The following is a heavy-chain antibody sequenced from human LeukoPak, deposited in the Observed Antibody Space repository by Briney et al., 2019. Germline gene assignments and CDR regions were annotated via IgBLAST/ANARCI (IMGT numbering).Heavy chain of an antibody. D-gene: IGHD3-10*01. J-gene: IGHJ4*02. Sequence: ASVKVSCKASGYTFGTYGISWVRQAPGQGLEWVGWISAYNGNTNYAQKLQGRVTMTTDTSTSTAYMELRSLRSDDTALYYCARDHYGSGSYYPFGYWGQGTRVTVSS. CDR1: GYTFGTYG. CDR3: ARDHYGSGSYYPFGY. CDR2: ISAYNGNT. V-gene: IGHV1-18*01.